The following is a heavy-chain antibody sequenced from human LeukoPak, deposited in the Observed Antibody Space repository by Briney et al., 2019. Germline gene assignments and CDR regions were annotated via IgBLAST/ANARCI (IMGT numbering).Heavy chain of an antibody. V-gene: IGHV4-59*01. J-gene: IGHJ4*02. CDR1: GGSISSCY. D-gene: IGHD3-9*01. CDR2: IYYSGST. CDR3: ARYAYYDILTGYRYFDY. Sequence: SETLSLTCTVSGGSISSCYWSWIRQPPGKGLEWIGYIYYSGSTNYNPSLKSRVTISVDTSKNQFSLKLSSVTAADTAVYYCARYAYYDILTGYRYFDYWGQGTLVTVSS.